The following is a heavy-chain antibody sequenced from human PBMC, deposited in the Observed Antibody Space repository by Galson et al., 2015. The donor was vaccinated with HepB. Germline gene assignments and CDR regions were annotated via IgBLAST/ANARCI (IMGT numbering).Heavy chain of an antibody. CDR1: GVTFSDFG. CDR2: MPYSGRNE. CDR3: ANEGRRPSDAFDI. Sequence: SLRLSCAASGVTFSDFGIHWVRQAPGRGLEWVAIMPYSGRNEFYADSVRGRFTISRDTSKNTVDLQMNSLREEDTAMYYCANEGRRPSDAFDIWGQGTMVTVSS. J-gene: IGHJ3*02. V-gene: IGHV3-30*18.